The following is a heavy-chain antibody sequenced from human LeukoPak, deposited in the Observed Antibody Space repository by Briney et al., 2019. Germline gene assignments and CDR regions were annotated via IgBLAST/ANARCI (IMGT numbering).Heavy chain of an antibody. CDR2: IIPIFGTA. J-gene: IGHJ4*02. V-gene: IGHV1-69*01. Sequence: GSSVKVSCTASGGTFSSYAISWVRQAPGQGLEWMGGIIPIFGTANYAQKFQGRVTITADESTSTAYMELSSLRSEDTAVYYCARVGRQYDSSGYWGQGTLVTASS. D-gene: IGHD3-22*01. CDR1: GGTFSSYA. CDR3: ARVGRQYDSSGY.